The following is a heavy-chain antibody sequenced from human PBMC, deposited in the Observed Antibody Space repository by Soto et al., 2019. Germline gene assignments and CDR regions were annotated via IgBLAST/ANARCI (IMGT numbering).Heavy chain of an antibody. J-gene: IGHJ5*02. CDR2: ISSSSSYI. D-gene: IGHD6-13*01. CDR3: ASEEAAAAQHWFDP. Sequence: GSLRLSCAASGFTFSSYSMNWVRQAPGKGLEWVSSISSSSSYIYYADSVKGRFTISRDNAKNSLYLQMNSLRAEDTAVYYCASEEAAAAQHWFDPWGQGTLVTVSS. CDR1: GFTFSSYS. V-gene: IGHV3-21*01.